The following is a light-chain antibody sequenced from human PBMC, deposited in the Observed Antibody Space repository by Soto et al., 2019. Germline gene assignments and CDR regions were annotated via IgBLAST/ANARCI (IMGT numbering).Light chain of an antibody. CDR2: AAS. CDR3: QQSYSTFRT. Sequence: DIQVTQSPSSLSASVGDRVTITCRASQSISSYLNWYQQKPGKAPKLLIYAASSLQSGVPSRFSGSGSGTDFTLTISSLQPEDFATYYCQQSYSTFRTFGGGTKVEIK. V-gene: IGKV1-39*01. CDR1: QSISSY. J-gene: IGKJ4*01.